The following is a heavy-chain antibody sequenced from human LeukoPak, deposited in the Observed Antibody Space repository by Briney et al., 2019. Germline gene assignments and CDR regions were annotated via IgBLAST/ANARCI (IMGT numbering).Heavy chain of an antibody. CDR3: ARDFGDPGRGEDYYYGMDV. CDR2: IYSGGST. D-gene: IGHD3-10*01. J-gene: IGHJ6*02. Sequence: GGSLRLSCAASGFTVSSNYMSWVRQAPGKGLEWVSVIYSGGSTYYADSVKGRFTISRDNSKNTLYLQMNSLRAEDTAVYYCARDFGDPGRGEDYYYGMDVWGQGTTVTVSS. CDR1: GFTVSSNY. V-gene: IGHV3-53*01.